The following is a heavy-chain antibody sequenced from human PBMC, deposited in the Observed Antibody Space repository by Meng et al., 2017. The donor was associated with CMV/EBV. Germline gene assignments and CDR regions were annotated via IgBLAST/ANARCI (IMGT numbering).Heavy chain of an antibody. Sequence: LKISCTTSGFTFANYAMSWVRQTPGKGLEWVGFIRSKVYGGTADYAASVKGRFSVSRDDSKRIAYLQMSSLKTEDTAVYYCSRHWFSAYDYYFDYWGRGTLVTVSS. CDR1: GFTFANYA. V-gene: IGHV3-49*04. J-gene: IGHJ4*02. CDR3: SRHWFSAYDYYFDY. D-gene: IGHD5-12*01. CDR2: IRSKVYGGTA.